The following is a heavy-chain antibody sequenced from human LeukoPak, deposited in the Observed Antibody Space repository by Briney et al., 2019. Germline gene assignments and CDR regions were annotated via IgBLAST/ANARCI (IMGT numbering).Heavy chain of an antibody. CDR2: IYHSGST. V-gene: IGHV4-59*01. CDR1: GGSISTYY. D-gene: IGHD5-12*01. Sequence: SETLSLTCTVSGGSISTYYWSWIRQPPGKGLEWIGYIYHSGSTKYNPSLKSRVTISVDTSKNQFSLRLSSVTAADTAVYYCARDGYSGNDGLWGQGTLVTVSS. CDR3: ARDGYSGNDGL. J-gene: IGHJ4*02.